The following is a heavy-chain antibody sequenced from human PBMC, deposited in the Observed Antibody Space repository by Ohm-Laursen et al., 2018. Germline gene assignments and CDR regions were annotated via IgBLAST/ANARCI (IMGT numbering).Heavy chain of an antibody. CDR2: IHSSGST. V-gene: IGHV4-4*07. CDR1: GGSISGYY. J-gene: IGHJ3*02. Sequence: SETLSLTCTVSGGSISGYYWSWIRQTAGKGLEWIGRIHSSGSTNYNPSLQSRVTMSEDTSKNQFSLRLSSVTAADTAAYFCARRDITKAFNIWGQGTLVTVSS. CDR3: ARRDITKAFNI. D-gene: IGHD2-21*02.